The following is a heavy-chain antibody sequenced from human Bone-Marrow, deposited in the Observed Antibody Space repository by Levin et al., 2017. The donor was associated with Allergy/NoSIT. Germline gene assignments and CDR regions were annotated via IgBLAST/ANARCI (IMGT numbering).Heavy chain of an antibody. V-gene: IGHV1-2*06. CDR3: AKERGGGTWYYDY. J-gene: IGHJ4*02. CDR1: GYTFTGYY. Sequence: ASVKVSCKASGYTFTGYYMHWVRQAPGQGLEWMGRINPNTGGTSYVQKFQGRVTMTRDTSINTAYMELSRLRSDDTAFYYCAKERGGGTWYYDYWGQGPLVTVSS. D-gene: IGHD2-15*01. CDR2: INPNTGGT.